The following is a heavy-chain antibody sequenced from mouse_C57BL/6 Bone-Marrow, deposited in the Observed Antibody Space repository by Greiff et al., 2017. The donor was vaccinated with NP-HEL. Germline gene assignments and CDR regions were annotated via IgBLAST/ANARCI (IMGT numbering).Heavy chain of an antibody. D-gene: IGHD1-1*01. CDR1: GYTFTSYW. J-gene: IGHJ4*01. V-gene: IGHV1-69*01. Sequence: VQLQQPGAELVMPGASVKLSCKASGYTFTSYWMHWVKQRPGQGLEWIGEIDPSDSYTNYNQKFKGKSTLTVDKSSSTAYMQLSSLTSEDSAVYYCARDYGSRSYAMDYWGQGTSVTVSS. CDR3: ARDYGSRSYAMDY. CDR2: IDPSDSYT.